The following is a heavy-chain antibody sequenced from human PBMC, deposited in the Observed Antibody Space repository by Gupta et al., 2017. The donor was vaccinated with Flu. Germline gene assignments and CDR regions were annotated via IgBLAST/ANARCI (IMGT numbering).Heavy chain of an antibody. CDR1: GDTFSNYA. CDR2: ISPIFGTT. J-gene: IGHJ5*01. D-gene: IGHD2-2*01. Sequence: QVQLVQSGAEVKKPGSSVKVSCKASGDTFSNYAISWVRQAPGQGLVWMGGISPIFGTTNFAEKFQDRVTFTADDFRSTAYMELSSLTFEDTAVYYCARDGGSCNRTRCQSPNYNWLDSWGQGTLVTVSS. V-gene: IGHV1-69*01. CDR3: ARDGGSCNRTRCQSPNYNWLDS.